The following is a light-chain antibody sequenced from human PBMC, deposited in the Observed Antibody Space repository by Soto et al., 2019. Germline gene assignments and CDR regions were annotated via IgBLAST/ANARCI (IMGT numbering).Light chain of an antibody. Sequence: EIVLTQSPATLSLSPGERGTLSCRASQSVSSYLAWYQQKPGQAPRLLIYDASNRATGIPARFSGSGSGTDFTLTISSLEPEDFAVYYCQQRSNWPPVFGQGTKVEIK. CDR2: DAS. CDR1: QSVSSY. J-gene: IGKJ1*01. CDR3: QQRSNWPPV. V-gene: IGKV3-11*01.